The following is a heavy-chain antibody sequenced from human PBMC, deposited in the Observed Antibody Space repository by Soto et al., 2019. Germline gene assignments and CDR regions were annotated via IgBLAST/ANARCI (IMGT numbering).Heavy chain of an antibody. Sequence: QVQLVQSGAEVKKPGASVKVACKTSGYTFSSYGISWARQAPGQGLEWMGWISAYNGNTNYAQKLQGRVTMTTDTSTSTAYMELRSLSSDDTAVYYCARDSATVTSYYGMDVWGPGTTVTVSS. V-gene: IGHV1-18*01. CDR1: GYTFSSYG. CDR3: ARDSATVTSYYGMDV. D-gene: IGHD4-17*01. CDR2: ISAYNGNT. J-gene: IGHJ6*02.